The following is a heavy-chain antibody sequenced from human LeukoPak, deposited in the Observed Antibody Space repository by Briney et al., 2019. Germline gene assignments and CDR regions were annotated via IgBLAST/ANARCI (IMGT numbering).Heavy chain of an antibody. J-gene: IGHJ2*01. V-gene: IGHV4-39*02. D-gene: IGHD6-19*01. CDR3: AGDRTALAGLEWYFDL. CDR1: GGSISSSSYY. CDR2: IYYSGST. Sequence: PSETLSLTCTVSGGSISSSSYYWGWIRQPPGKGLEWIGSIYYSGSTYYNPSLKSRVTISVDTSKNQFSLKLSSVIAADTAVYYCAGDRTALAGLEWYFDLWGRGTLVTVSS.